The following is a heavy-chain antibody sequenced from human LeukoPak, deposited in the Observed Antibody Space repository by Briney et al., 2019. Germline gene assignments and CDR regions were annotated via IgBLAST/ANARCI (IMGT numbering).Heavy chain of an antibody. D-gene: IGHD4-17*01. CDR1: GYSISSGPY. CDR3: AKVGAYGDYARHDY. Sequence: PSETLSLTCAVSGYSISSGPYWGWIRHPPGKGLEWIGNMFHSGDTYHNPSLKSRVTISADTSKNQFSLKLTSVTAADTAVYYCAKVGAYGDYARHDYWGQGTLVTVSS. V-gene: IGHV4-38-2*01. J-gene: IGHJ4*02. CDR2: MFHSGDT.